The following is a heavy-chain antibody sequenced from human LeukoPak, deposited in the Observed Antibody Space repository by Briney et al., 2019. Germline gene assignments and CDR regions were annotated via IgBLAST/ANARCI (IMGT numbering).Heavy chain of an antibody. CDR2: ISGSGGST. D-gene: IGHD6-25*01. Sequence: PGGSLRLSCAASGFTFSSYAMSWVRQAPGEGLEWVSAISGSGGSTYYADSVKGRFTISRDNSKNTLYLQMNSLRAEDTAVYYCAKARLPQYYFDYWGQGTLVTVSS. V-gene: IGHV3-23*01. J-gene: IGHJ4*02. CDR1: GFTFSSYA. CDR3: AKARLPQYYFDY.